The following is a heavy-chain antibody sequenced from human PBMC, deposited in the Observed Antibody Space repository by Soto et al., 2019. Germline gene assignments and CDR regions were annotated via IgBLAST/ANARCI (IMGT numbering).Heavy chain of an antibody. J-gene: IGHJ3*02. V-gene: IGHV2-5*01. CDR1: GFSLSTRGVG. CDR2: IYWSGDE. CDR3: ARGLATLPVFAFDI. Sequence: QGTLKESGPTLVKPTQTLTLTCSFSGFSLSTRGVGVGWIRQSPGKALEWLALIYWSGDEHYRPSLKSRLSIFKDTSKNHVVLIMTDMDPVDTATYYCARGLATLPVFAFDIWGQGTVVTVSS. D-gene: IGHD6-6*01.